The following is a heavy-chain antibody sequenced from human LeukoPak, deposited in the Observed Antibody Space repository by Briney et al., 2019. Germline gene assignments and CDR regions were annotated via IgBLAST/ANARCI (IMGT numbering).Heavy chain of an antibody. CDR3: ARVDLVATAPDY. J-gene: IGHJ4*02. V-gene: IGHV3-20*01. CDR2: INWNGDST. CDR1: GFVFDDYG. Sequence: GGSLRLSCAASGFVFDDYGMSWVRQAPGKGLEWVSGINWNGDSTGYADSVKGRFSISRDNVKISLYLQMNSLRAEDTALYHCARVDLVATAPDYWGQGALVTVSS. D-gene: IGHD5-12*01.